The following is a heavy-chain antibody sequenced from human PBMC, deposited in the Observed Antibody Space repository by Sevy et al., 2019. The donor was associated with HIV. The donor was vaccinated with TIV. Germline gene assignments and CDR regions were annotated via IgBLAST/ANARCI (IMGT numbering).Heavy chain of an antibody. CDR2: ISYDGSNK. Sequence: GGYLRLSCAASGFTFSSYAMHWVRQAPGKGLEWVAVISYDGSNKYYADSVKGRFTISRDNSKNTLYLQMNSLRAEDTAVYYCASDVVGATSWSYADYWGQGTLVNVSS. J-gene: IGHJ4*02. V-gene: IGHV3-30-3*01. CDR1: GFTFSSYA. CDR3: ASDVVGATSWSYADY. D-gene: IGHD1-26*01.